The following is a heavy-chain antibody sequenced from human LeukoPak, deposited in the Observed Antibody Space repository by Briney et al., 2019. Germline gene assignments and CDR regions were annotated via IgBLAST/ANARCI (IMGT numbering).Heavy chain of an antibody. CDR1: GGSISSYY. D-gene: IGHD4-17*01. V-gene: IGHV4-59*08. CDR3: ARLPLGDYGDRYAFDI. J-gene: IGHJ3*02. Sequence: SETLSLTCTVSGGSISSYYWSWIRQPPGKGLEWIGYIYYSGSTNYNPSLKSRVTISVDTSKNQFSLKLSSVTAADTAVCYCARLPLGDYGDRYAFDIWGQGTMVTVSS. CDR2: IYYSGST.